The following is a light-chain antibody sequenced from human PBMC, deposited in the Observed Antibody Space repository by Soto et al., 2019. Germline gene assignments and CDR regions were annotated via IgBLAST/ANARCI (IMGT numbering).Light chain of an antibody. J-gene: IGLJ2*01. CDR2: DVT. Sequence: QSALTQPASGCGSPGQSITISCIVTSIDVGGYKYVSWYQQHPGKTPKLMIYDVTNRPSGVSNRFSGSKSANTASLTISGLQAEDEADYYCSSYTSSSTLVVFGGGTKLTLL. CDR3: SSYTSSSTLVV. V-gene: IGLV2-14*01. CDR1: SIDVGGYKY.